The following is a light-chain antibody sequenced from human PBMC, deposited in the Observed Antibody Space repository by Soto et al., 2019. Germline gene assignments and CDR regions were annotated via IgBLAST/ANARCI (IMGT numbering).Light chain of an antibody. Sequence: DIQMTQSPSTLSASVGDRVTTTCRASQSISTWLTWYQQKPGKAPKVLIYGASSLESGVPSRFSGSGSGTEFTFTITSLQPGDSATYYCQHYSTYPWTFGQGTKVDIK. CDR3: QHYSTYPWT. V-gene: IGKV1-5*01. CDR2: GAS. J-gene: IGKJ1*01. CDR1: QSISTW.